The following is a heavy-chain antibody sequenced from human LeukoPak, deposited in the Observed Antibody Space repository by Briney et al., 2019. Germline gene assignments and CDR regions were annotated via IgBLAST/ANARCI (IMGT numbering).Heavy chain of an antibody. CDR1: GYTFTSYA. J-gene: IGHJ5*02. CDR3: ARDSDSGTSWTNWFDP. Sequence: ASVKVSCKASGYTFTSYAMNWVRQAPGQGLQWMGWINPNNGDTNYAQNFQGRVTMTRDTSISTAYMELSRLRSGDTAVYYCARDSDSGTSWTNWFDPWGQGTLVTVSS. CDR2: INPNNGDT. D-gene: IGHD1-26*01. V-gene: IGHV1-2*02.